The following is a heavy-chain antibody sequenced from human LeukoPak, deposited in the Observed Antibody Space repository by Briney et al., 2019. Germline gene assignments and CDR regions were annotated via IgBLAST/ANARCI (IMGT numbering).Heavy chain of an antibody. CDR2: ISSSGSP. D-gene: IGHD3-10*01. CDR1: GGSISSYF. J-gene: IGHJ3*02. Sequence: PSETLSLTCTVSGGSISSYFWSWIRQPPGKGLEWIGYISSSGSPTYNPSLKSRVTISVDTSKNQFSLRLSSVTTADTAVYYRASSQITMFRGVIMLDAFDIWGQGTMVTVSS. V-gene: IGHV4-59*01. CDR3: ASSQITMFRGVIMLDAFDI.